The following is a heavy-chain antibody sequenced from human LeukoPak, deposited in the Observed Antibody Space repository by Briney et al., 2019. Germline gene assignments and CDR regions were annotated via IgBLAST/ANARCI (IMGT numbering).Heavy chain of an antibody. D-gene: IGHD3-10*01. CDR1: GFTFSSYA. V-gene: IGHV3-23*01. J-gene: IGHJ4*02. Sequence: GGSLRLSCAASGFTFSSYAMSWVRQAPGKGLEWVSTISGSGGSTYYAGSVKGRFTIFRDNSKNTLYLQMNSLRVEDTAVYYCAKDPTGSGSYYKAPCFDCWGQGTLVTVSS. CDR3: AKDPTGSGSYYKAPCFDC. CDR2: ISGSGGST.